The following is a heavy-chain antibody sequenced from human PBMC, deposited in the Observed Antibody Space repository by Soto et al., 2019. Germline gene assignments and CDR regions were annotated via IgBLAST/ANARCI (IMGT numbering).Heavy chain of an antibody. D-gene: IGHD2-2*01. CDR3: ASFEEGYCSSTSCQYYYYGMDV. J-gene: IGHJ6*02. Sequence: GESLKISCKGSGYSFTSYWISWVRQMPGKGLEWMGRIDPSDSYTNYSPSFQGHVTISADKSISTAYLQWSSLKASDTAMYYCASFEEGYCSSTSCQYYYYGMDVWGQGPTVTVSS. V-gene: IGHV5-10-1*01. CDR1: GYSFTSYW. CDR2: IDPSDSYT.